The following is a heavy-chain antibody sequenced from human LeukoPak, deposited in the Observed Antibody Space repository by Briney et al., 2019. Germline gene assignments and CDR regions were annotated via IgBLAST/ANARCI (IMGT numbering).Heavy chain of an antibody. D-gene: IGHD5-24*01. CDR3: ARASSRDGYNRPASETFDY. CDR1: GGTFSSYA. Sequence: GASVKVSCKASGGTFSSYAISWVRQAPGQGLEWMGRIIPILGIANYAQKFQGRVTITADKSTSTAYMELSSLRSEDTAVYYCARASSRDGYNRPASETFDYWGQGTLVTVSS. J-gene: IGHJ4*02. CDR2: IIPILGIA. V-gene: IGHV1-69*04.